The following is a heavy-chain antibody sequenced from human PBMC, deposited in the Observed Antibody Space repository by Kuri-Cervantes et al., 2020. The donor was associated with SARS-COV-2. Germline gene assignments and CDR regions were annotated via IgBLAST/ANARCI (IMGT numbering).Heavy chain of an antibody. D-gene: IGHD6-13*01. CDR2: IIPIFGTA. V-gene: IGHV1-69*06. CDR3: ATFPAADVRGVFDY. Sequence: SVKVSCKASGYTFTSYGISWVRQAPGQGLEWMGGIIPIFGTANYAEKFQGRVTITADTSTDTAYMELSSLRSEDTAVYYCATFPAADVRGVFDYWGQGTLVTVSS. J-gene: IGHJ4*02. CDR1: GYTFTSYG.